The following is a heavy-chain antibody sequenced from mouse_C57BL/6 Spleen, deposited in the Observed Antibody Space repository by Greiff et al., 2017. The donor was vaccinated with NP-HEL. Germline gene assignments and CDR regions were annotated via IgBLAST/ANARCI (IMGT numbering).Heavy chain of an antibody. J-gene: IGHJ1*03. CDR2: INPSSGYT. CDR1: GYTFTSYT. Sequence: QVQLKQSGAELARPGASVKMSCKASGYTFTSYTMHWVKQRPGQGLEWIGYINPSSGYTKYNQKFKDKATLTADKSSSTAYMQLSSLTSEDSAVYYCARGDTTGYFDVWGTGTTVTVSS. D-gene: IGHD1-1*01. CDR3: ARGDTTGYFDV. V-gene: IGHV1-4*01.